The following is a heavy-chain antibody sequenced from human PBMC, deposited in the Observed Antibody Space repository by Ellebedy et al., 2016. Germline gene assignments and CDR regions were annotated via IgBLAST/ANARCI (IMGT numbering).Heavy chain of an antibody. CDR3: ARGRGYGSGSYYPY. Sequence: GSLRLXXTVSGGSISSYYWSWIRQPPGKGLEWIGEINHSGSTNYNPSLKSRVTISVDTSKNQFSLKLSSVTAADTAVYYCARGRGYGSGSYYPYWGQGTLVTVSS. CDR1: GGSISSYY. CDR2: INHSGST. J-gene: IGHJ4*02. D-gene: IGHD3-10*01. V-gene: IGHV4-34*01.